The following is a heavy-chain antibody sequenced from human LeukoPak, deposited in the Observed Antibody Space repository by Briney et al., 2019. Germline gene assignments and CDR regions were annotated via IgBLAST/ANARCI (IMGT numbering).Heavy chain of an antibody. Sequence: SETLSLTCTVSGGSISSYYWSWIRQPAGKGLEWIGRIYTSGSTNYNPSLKSRVTMSVDTSKNQFSLKLSSVTAADTAVYYCARDSGIFGVVTYYYYMDVWGKGTTVTVSS. CDR1: GGSISSYY. D-gene: IGHD3-3*01. V-gene: IGHV4-4*07. J-gene: IGHJ6*03. CDR3: ARDSGIFGVVTYYYYMDV. CDR2: IYTSGST.